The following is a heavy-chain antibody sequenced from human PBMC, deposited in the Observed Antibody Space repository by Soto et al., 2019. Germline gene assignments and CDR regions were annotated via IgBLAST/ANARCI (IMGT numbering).Heavy chain of an antibody. J-gene: IGHJ4*02. Sequence: SETLSLTCAVYGGSFSGYYWSWIRQPPGKGLEWIGEINHSGSTNYNPSLKSRVTISVDTSKNQFSLKLSSVTAADTAVYYCERAKMAVPLLFDYWGQGTLVTVSS. CDR3: ERAKMAVPLLFDY. CDR1: GGSFSGYY. V-gene: IGHV4-34*01. CDR2: INHSGST. D-gene: IGHD2-8*01.